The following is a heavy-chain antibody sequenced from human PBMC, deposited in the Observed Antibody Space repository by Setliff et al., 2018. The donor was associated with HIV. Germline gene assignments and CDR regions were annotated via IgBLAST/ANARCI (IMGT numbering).Heavy chain of an antibody. D-gene: IGHD3-10*01. Sequence: ASVKVSCKVSGYTLTELSMHWVRQAPGKGLEWMGGFDPEDGETIYAQKFQGRVTMTEDTSTDTAYMELSSLRSEDTAVYYCATDQISDGSGSYPKSYFDYWGQGTLVTVPS. CDR2: FDPEDGET. CDR3: ATDQISDGSGSYPKSYFDY. J-gene: IGHJ4*02. V-gene: IGHV1-24*01. CDR1: GYTLTELS.